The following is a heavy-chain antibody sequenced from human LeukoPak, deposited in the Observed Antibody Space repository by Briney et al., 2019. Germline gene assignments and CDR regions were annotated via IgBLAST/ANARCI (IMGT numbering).Heavy chain of an antibody. V-gene: IGHV3-7*03. CDR2: IKEDGSEK. J-gene: IGHJ4*02. CDR1: GFTFSTYW. D-gene: IGHD6-19*01. CDR3: ARDRGWLTSDY. Sequence: PGGSLRLSCAASGFTFSTYWMGWVRQAPGKGREGLGNIKEDGSEKYYVDFVKGRFTISRDNAKNSLSLQMNSLRVEDTAIYYCARDRGWLTSDYWGQGILVTVSS.